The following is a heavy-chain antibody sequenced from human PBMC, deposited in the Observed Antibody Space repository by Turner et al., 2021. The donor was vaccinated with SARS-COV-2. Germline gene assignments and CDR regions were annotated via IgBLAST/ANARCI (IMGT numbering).Heavy chain of an antibody. CDR1: GFRFSSFA. V-gene: IGHV3-23*01. Sequence: DAHLMESGGKLVRPGETLTLSCAATGFRFSSFALSWVRQAPGKGLEWVAHVGNTGRTTHYADSVRGRFTISRDNSNGTLFLLMGSLKVEDTAVYCCAKTSSGMVDYFDSWGQGTPVTVSS. CDR3: AKTSSGMVDYFDS. CDR2: VGNTGRTT. J-gene: IGHJ4*02. D-gene: IGHD3-3*01.